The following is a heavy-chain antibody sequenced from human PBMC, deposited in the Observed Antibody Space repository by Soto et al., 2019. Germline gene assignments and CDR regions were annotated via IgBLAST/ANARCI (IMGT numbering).Heavy chain of an antibody. D-gene: IGHD3-9*01. CDR1: GFTFSSYA. CDR3: AKGPGDILTGYSNFDY. CDR2: ISGSGGST. Sequence: PGGSLRLSCAASGFTFSSYAMSWVRQAPGKGLEWVSAISGSGGSTYYADSVKGRFTISRDNSKNTLYLQMNSLRAEDTAVYYCAKGPGDILTGYSNFDYWGQGTLVTVSS. V-gene: IGHV3-23*01. J-gene: IGHJ4*02.